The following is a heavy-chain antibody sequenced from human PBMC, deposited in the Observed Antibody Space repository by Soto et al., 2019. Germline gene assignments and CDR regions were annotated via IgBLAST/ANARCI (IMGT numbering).Heavy chain of an antibody. Sequence: QVQLQQWGAGLLKPSETLSLTCAVYGGSFSGYYWSWIRQPPGKGLEWIGEINHSGSTNYNPSLKSRVTISVVTSKNEFNLNMSAVSAADTAVDYCARVIAAGGTWVGGYLNWFDLWGQGTLVTVCS. D-gene: IGHD6-13*01. J-gene: IGHJ5*02. CDR3: ARVIAAGGTWVGGYLNWFDL. CDR2: INHSGST. V-gene: IGHV4-34*01. CDR1: GGSFSGYY.